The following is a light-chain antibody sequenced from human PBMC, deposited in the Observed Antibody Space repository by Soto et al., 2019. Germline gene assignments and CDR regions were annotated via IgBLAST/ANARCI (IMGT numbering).Light chain of an antibody. CDR2: DSS. V-gene: IGKV3-20*01. CDR1: QRVSLSY. Sequence: DIVLTQSPATLSLSPGERVTLSCRASQRVSLSYLVWYQQKPGQAPRLLIYDSSTRASGVPDRFDGGGSGTDFTLTITILEPEDSAVYYCQQYARSSCTFGQGTKLESK. CDR3: QQYARSSCT. J-gene: IGKJ2*02.